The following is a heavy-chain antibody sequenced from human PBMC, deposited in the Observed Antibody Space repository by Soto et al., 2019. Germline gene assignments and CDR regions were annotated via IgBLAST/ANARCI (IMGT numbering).Heavy chain of an antibody. V-gene: IGHV1-2*04. Sequence: GTSVKLSCEASGYSFTGYYMHWVRQAPRQGLEWMGWINPNSGGTNYAQKFQGWVTMTRDTSISTAYMELSRLRSDDTAVYYCARGGRYDFWSGYYRQTDAFDIWGQGTMVTVSS. CDR2: INPNSGGT. CDR1: GYSFTGYY. J-gene: IGHJ3*02. CDR3: ARGGRYDFWSGYYRQTDAFDI. D-gene: IGHD3-3*01.